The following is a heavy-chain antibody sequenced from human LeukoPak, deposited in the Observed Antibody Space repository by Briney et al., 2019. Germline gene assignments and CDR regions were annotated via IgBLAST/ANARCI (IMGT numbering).Heavy chain of an antibody. CDR1: GGSISSYY. Sequence: KPSETLSLTCTVSGGSISSYYWSWIRQPPGKGLEWIGYIYYSGSTNYNPSLKSRVTISVDTSKNQFSLKLSSVTAADTAVYYCARFPLVAAAGSSMDAFDIWGQGTMVTVSS. CDR3: ARFPLVAAAGSSMDAFDI. CDR2: IYYSGST. D-gene: IGHD6-13*01. J-gene: IGHJ3*02. V-gene: IGHV4-59*01.